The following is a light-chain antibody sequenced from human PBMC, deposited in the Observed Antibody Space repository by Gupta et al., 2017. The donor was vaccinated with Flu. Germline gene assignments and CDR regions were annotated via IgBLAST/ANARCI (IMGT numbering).Light chain of an antibody. CDR3: AAWDDSLNGWV. CDR1: SSNIGSNP. J-gene: IGLJ3*02. V-gene: IGLV1-44*01. CDR2: NNN. Sequence: QSVLPQPPSASGTPGQRVSISCSGSSSNIGSNPVNWYQQPPGTAPKLLIYNNNQRPSGVPDRISGSKSGASASLAISGLQSEDEADYYCAAWDDSLNGWVFGGGTKLTVL.